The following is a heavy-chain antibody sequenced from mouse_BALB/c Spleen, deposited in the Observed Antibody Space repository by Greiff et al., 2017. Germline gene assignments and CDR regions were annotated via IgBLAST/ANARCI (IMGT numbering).Heavy chain of an antibody. D-gene: IGHD4-1*01. CDR3: ARGTGTDY. CDR1: GYTFTSYW. J-gene: IGHJ2*01. CDR2: INPSTGYT. V-gene: IGHV1-7*01. Sequence: VQLQQSGAELAKPGASVKMSCKASGYTFTSYWMHWVKQRPGQGLEWIGYINPSTGYTEYNQKFKSKATLTVDKSSSTAYMQLSSLTSEDSAVYYCARGTGTDYWGQGTTLTVSS.